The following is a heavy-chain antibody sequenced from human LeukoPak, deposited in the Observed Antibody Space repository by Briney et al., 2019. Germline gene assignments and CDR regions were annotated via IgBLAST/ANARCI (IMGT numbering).Heavy chain of an antibody. CDR3: TRGSGRNWFDP. D-gene: IGHD3-10*01. CDR2: ISGSGGST. CDR1: GFTFSSYA. Sequence: GGSLRFSCAASGFTFSSYAMSWVRQAPGKGLEWVSAISGSGGSTYYADSVKGRFTISRDNSKNTLYLQMNSLRAEDTAVYYCTRGSGRNWFDPWGQGTLVTVSS. J-gene: IGHJ5*02. V-gene: IGHV3-23*01.